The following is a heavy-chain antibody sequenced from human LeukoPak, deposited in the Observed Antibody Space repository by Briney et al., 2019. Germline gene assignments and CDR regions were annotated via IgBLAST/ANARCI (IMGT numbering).Heavy chain of an antibody. CDR3: AREVVAAAGTVDY. D-gene: IGHD6-13*01. J-gene: IGHJ4*02. CDR2: IHYSGST. CDR1: GGSINTYY. V-gene: IGHV4-59*01. Sequence: PSETLSLTCTVSGGSINTYYWSWIRQPPGKGLEWIGYIHYSGSTNYNPSLKSRVTISVDTSKNQFSLILSSVTTADTAVYYCAREVVAAAGTVDYWGQGTLVTVSS.